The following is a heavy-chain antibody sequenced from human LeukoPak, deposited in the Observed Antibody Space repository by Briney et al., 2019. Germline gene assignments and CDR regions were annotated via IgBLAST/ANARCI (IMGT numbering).Heavy chain of an antibody. CDR1: GFTFSSYW. Sequence: GGSLRLSCAASGFTFSSYWMSWVRQAPGKGLEWVANIKQDGSEKYYVDSVKGRFTISRDNAKNSLYLQMNSLRAEDTAVYYCARVFHNWNYGLYNWFDPWGQGTLVTVSS. CDR3: ARVFHNWNYGLYNWFDP. J-gene: IGHJ5*02. CDR2: IKQDGSEK. V-gene: IGHV3-7*01. D-gene: IGHD1-7*01.